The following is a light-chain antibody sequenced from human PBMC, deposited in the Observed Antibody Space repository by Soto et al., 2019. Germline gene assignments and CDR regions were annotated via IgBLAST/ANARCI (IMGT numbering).Light chain of an antibody. Sequence: EIVLTQSPGTLSLSPGERATLSCRASQSVSSSYLAWYQQKPGQAPRLLIYGASSRATGIPDRFSGSGSGTDFTLTISRLEPADFAVYSCQQYGSSPPTFGQGTKVEIK. J-gene: IGKJ1*01. V-gene: IGKV3-20*01. CDR1: QSVSSSY. CDR2: GAS. CDR3: QQYGSSPPT.